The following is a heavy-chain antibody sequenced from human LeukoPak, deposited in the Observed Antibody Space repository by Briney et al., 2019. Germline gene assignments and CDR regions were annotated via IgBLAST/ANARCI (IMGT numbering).Heavy chain of an antibody. CDR1: GGSISSYY. Sequence: WDTLSLICTLWGGSISSYYWRWIRQPPGKGLEWIGYDYYSGRTHYNPSRKRRVTISVDTSNNQFSLKLSSVTGGHTSVYYCARDGRGCFDPWGQGTLVTVSS. CDR2: DYYSGRT. D-gene: IGHD3-10*01. J-gene: IGHJ5*02. V-gene: IGHV4-59*01. CDR3: ARDGRGCFDP.